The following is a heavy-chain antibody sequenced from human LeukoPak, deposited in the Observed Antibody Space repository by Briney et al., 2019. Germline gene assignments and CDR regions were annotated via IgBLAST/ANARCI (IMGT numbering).Heavy chain of an antibody. CDR1: GGSISSSSYY. J-gene: IGHJ5*02. D-gene: IGHD2-21*02. V-gene: IGHV4-39*07. CDR2: IYYSGST. Sequence: SSETLSLTCTVSGGSISSSSYYWGWIRQPPGKGLEWIGSIYYSGSTYYNPSLKSRVTISVDTSKNQFSLKLSSVTAADTAVYYCARARGDGPWFDPWGQGTLVTVSS. CDR3: ARARGDGPWFDP.